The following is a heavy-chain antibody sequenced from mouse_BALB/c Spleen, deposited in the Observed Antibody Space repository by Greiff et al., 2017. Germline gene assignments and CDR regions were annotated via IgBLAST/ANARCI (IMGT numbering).Heavy chain of an antibody. CDR2: ISYSGST. CDR3: ARSGSQAWFAY. V-gene: IGHV3-8*02. Sequence: EVKVEESGPSLVKPSQTLSLTCSVTGDSITSCYWNWIRKFPGNKLEYMGYISYSGSTYYNPSLKSRISITRDTSKNQYYLQLNSVTTEDTATYYCARSGSQAWFAYWGQGTLVTVSA. CDR1: GDSITSCY. J-gene: IGHJ3*01.